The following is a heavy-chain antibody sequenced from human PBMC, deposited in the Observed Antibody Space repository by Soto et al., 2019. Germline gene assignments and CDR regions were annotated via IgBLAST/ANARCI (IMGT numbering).Heavy chain of an antibody. CDR1: GGSISSYY. D-gene: IGHD6-6*01. J-gene: IGHJ6*02. Sequence: SETLSLTCTVSGGSISSYYWSWIRQPPGKGLEWIGYIYYSGSTNYNPSLKSRVTISVDTSKNQFSLKLSSVTAADTAVYYCARVWLDSSSERYYYYYGMDVWGQGTTVTVSS. CDR3: ARVWLDSSSERYYYYYGMDV. CDR2: IYYSGST. V-gene: IGHV4-59*01.